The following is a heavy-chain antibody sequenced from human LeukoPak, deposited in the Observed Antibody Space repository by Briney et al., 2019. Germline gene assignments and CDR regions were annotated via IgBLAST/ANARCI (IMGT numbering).Heavy chain of an antibody. V-gene: IGHV3-66*02. CDR3: ARDSKAAGLYYYYYYMDV. Sequence: GGSLRLSCAASGFTFSSNYMSWVRQAPGKGLEWVSVIYSGGSTYYSDSVTGRFTISRDKSKNKIYLTVKSMHAEDTAVYYCARDSKAAGLYYYYYYMDVWGKETTVTVSS. CDR2: IYSGGST. CDR1: GFTFSSNY. J-gene: IGHJ6*03. D-gene: IGHD6-13*01.